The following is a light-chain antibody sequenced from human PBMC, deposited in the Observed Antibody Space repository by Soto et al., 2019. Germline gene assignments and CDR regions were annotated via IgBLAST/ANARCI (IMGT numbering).Light chain of an antibody. CDR2: DAS. Sequence: ETLLKQKTANVCWLGEERTSRSCRASQSVKNYLLWFQQKPGQAPRLLIYDASNRATGIPARFCGSGSGTDFSLTISGMAPQPFAMYYCQHYVMLGAFGEGTRLEIK. CDR3: QHYVMLGA. V-gene: IGKV3-11*01. J-gene: IGKJ5*01. CDR1: QSVKNY.